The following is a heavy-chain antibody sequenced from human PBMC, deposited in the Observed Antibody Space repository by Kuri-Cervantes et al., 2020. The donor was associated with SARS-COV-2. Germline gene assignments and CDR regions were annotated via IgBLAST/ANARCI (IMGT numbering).Heavy chain of an antibody. D-gene: IGHD3-10*01. CDR3: AREWFEGYYYGMDV. V-gene: IGHV1-69*05. J-gene: IGHJ6*02. CDR2: IIPIFGTA. Sequence: SVKVSCKASGGTFSSYAISWVRQAPGQGLEWMGGIIPIFGTASYAQKFQGRVTMTRDTSTSTVYMELSSLRSEDTAVYYCAREWFEGYYYGMDVWGQGTTVTVSS. CDR1: GGTFSSYA.